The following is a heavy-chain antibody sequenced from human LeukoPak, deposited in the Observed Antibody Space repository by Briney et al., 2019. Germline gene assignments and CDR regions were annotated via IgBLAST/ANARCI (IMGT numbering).Heavy chain of an antibody. J-gene: IGHJ4*02. CDR2: ISGSGGST. D-gene: IGHD3-9*01. Sequence: GGSLRLSCAASGFTFSSYAMSWVRQAPGKGLEWASAISGSGGSTYYADSVKGRFTISRENSKNTLYLQMNSLRAEDTAVYYCAKGLNYDILTGYSPLDYWGQGTLVTVSS. CDR1: GFTFSSYA. CDR3: AKGLNYDILTGYSPLDY. V-gene: IGHV3-23*01.